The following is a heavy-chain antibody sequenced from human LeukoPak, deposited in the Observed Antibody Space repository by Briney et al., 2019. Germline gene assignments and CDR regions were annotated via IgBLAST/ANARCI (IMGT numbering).Heavy chain of an antibody. CDR3: ARDPQGAYYDFWSGYYGHWFDP. CDR2: IYYSGST. V-gene: IGHV4-38-2*02. CDR1: GYSISSGYY. J-gene: IGHJ5*02. D-gene: IGHD3-3*01. Sequence: SETLSLTCTVSGYSISSGYYWGWIRQPPGKGLEWIGYIYYSGSTNYKPSLKSRVTISVDTSKNQFSLKLSSVTAADTAVYYCARDPQGAYYDFWSGYYGHWFDPWGQGTLVTVSS.